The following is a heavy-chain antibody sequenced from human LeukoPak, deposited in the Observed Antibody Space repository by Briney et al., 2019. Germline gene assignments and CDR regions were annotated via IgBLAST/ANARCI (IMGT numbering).Heavy chain of an antibody. Sequence: GGSLRLSCAASGFTFSNYGMHWVRQAPGKGLEWVAVISYDESNKYYADSVKGRFTISRDNSKNTLYLQMNSLRAEDTAMYYCAKGSYYYGSGSFHRFDPRGQGTLVTVSS. CDR1: GFTFSNYG. J-gene: IGHJ5*02. CDR2: ISYDESNK. D-gene: IGHD3-10*01. V-gene: IGHV3-30*18. CDR3: AKGSYYYGSGSFHRFDP.